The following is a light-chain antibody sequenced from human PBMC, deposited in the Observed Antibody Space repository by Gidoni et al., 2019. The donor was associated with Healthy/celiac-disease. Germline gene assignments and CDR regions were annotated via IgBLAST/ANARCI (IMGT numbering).Light chain of an antibody. CDR3: QAWDSSAVV. CDR2: QDS. Sequence: SYELTQQPSVSVSLGQTASITCSGDKLVDKYACWYQQKPGQSPVLVIYQDSKRPSGIPERFSGSNSGNTATLTISGTQAMDEADYYCQAWDSSAVVFGGGTKLTVL. CDR1: KLVDKY. J-gene: IGLJ2*01. V-gene: IGLV3-1*01.